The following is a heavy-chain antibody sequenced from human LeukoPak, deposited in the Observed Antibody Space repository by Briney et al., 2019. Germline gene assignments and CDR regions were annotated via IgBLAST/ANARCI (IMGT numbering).Heavy chain of an antibody. D-gene: IGHD1-26*01. Sequence: PSETLSLTCTVSGGSISSSSYYWGWIRQPPGKGLEWIGSIYYSGSTYYNPSLKSRVTISVDTSKNQFSLKLSSVTAADTAVYYCARTKWELLLDYWGQGTLVTVSS. V-gene: IGHV4-39*01. CDR3: ARTKWELLLDY. CDR1: GGSISSSSYY. J-gene: IGHJ4*02. CDR2: IYYSGST.